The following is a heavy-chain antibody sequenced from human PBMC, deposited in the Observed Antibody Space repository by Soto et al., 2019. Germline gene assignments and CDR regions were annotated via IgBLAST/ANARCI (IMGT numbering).Heavy chain of an antibody. Sequence: GGSLRLSCAASGFIFSSYAMSWVRQAPGKGLEWLPAISGSGITAYYADSVKGRFTFSRDNSKKTMYLQMNSLRAENTAEYYCAKPTDGWFSAFEIWGQGTMVTV. V-gene: IGHV3-23*01. J-gene: IGHJ3*02. CDR3: AKPTDGWFSAFEI. D-gene: IGHD6-19*01. CDR1: GFIFSSYA. CDR2: ISGSGITA.